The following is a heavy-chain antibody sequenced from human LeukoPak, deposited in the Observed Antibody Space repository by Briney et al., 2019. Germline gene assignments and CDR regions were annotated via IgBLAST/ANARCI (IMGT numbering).Heavy chain of an antibody. CDR2: ISYDGSNK. CDR1: GFTFSSYG. D-gene: IGHD3-22*01. V-gene: IGHV3-30*18. Sequence: PGGSLRLSCAASGFTFSSYGMHWVHQAPGKGLEWVAVISYDGSNKYYADSVKGRFTISRDNSKNTLYLQMNSLRAEDTAVYYRAKGYVGGTVITTYDYWGQGTLVTVSS. CDR3: AKGYVGGTVITTYDY. J-gene: IGHJ4*02.